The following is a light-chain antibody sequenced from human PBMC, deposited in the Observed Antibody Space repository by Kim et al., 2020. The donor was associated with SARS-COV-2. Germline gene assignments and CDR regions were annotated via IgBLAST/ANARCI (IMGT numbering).Light chain of an antibody. CDR1: SLRTYF. CDR2: GKD. V-gene: IGLV3-19*01. CDR3: ASRDSIGNLSV. Sequence: SSELTQDPTVSVALGQTVTISCQGDSLRTYFAYWYQKKPGQAPTLVIYGKDKRPSGIPARFSGSGSGNTASLTITGPQAEDEADYYCASRDSIGNLSVFGSGTKVTVL. J-gene: IGLJ1*01.